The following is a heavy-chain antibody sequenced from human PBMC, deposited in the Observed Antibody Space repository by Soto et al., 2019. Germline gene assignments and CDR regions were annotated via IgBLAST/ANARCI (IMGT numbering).Heavy chain of an antibody. Sequence: QFQLVQSGAEVKKPGASVKVSCKASGYTFTSYGISWVRQSPGQGLEYRGWISAYNGDTNYAQNLLSRVTMTTNTSTSTAYMELRSLEADDTAGYYCARGVRNTAEAYWGQGTLVTVSS. CDR1: GYTFTSYG. CDR2: ISAYNGDT. CDR3: ARGVRNTAEAY. V-gene: IGHV1-18*01. J-gene: IGHJ4*02. D-gene: IGHD5-18*01.